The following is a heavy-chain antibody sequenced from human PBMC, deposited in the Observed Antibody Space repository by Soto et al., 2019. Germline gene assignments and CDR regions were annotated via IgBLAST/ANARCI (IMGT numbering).Heavy chain of an antibody. CDR3: ARALDFWSAYFDY. V-gene: IGHV3-30-3*01. CDR2: ISYDGSNK. Sequence: PGGSLRLSCAASGFIFNGYALHWVRQAPGKGLEWVAIISYDGSNKYYADSVKGRFTISRDNSKNTMYLQMNSLRAEDAAVYYCARALDFWSAYFDYWGQGSLVTVSS. J-gene: IGHJ4*02. CDR1: GFIFNGYA. D-gene: IGHD3-3*01.